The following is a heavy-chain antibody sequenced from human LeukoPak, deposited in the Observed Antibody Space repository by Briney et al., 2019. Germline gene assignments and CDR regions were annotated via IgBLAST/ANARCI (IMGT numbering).Heavy chain of an antibody. V-gene: IGHV4-4*08. J-gene: IGHJ4*02. D-gene: IGHD3-10*01. CDR1: DGSISIYY. CDR3: VRDRELTY. Sequence: PSETLSLTCTVSDGSISIYYWSWIRQPPGKGLEWIGYIYSSGNTNYSPSLKGRAIISADTSKNQFSLKLTSVTAADTAVYYCVRDRELTYWGQGILVTVSS. CDR2: IYSSGNT.